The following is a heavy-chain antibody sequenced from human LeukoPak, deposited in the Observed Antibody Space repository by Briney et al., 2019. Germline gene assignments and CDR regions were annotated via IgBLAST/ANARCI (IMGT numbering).Heavy chain of an antibody. J-gene: IGHJ4*02. D-gene: IGHD3-22*01. V-gene: IGHV4-4*07. CDR1: GGSISSYY. Sequence: PSETLSLTCTVSGGSISSYYWSWIRQPAGKGLEWIGRIYTSGSTNYNPSLKSRVTMSVDTSKNQFSLKLSSVTAADTAMYYCARGKYYYDSSGYYYFDYWGQGTLVTVSS. CDR3: ARGKYYYDSSGYYYFDY. CDR2: IYTSGST.